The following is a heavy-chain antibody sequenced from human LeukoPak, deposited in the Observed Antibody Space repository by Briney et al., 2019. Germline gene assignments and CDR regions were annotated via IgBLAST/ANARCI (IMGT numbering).Heavy chain of an antibody. CDR2: ISYDGSNK. CDR1: GFTFSSYA. V-gene: IGHV3-30*04. D-gene: IGHD6-13*01. J-gene: IGHJ4*02. CDR3: ARDVGQQLVLDY. Sequence: PGRSLRLSCAASGFTFSSYAMHWVRQAPGKGLEWLAVISYDGSNKYYADSVKGRFTISRDNSKNTLYLQMNSLRAEDTAVYYCARDVGQQLVLDYWGQGTLVTVSS.